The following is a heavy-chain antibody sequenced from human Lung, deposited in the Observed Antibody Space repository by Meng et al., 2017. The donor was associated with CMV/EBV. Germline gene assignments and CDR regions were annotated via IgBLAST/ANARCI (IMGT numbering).Heavy chain of an antibody. CDR3: ARTGCSSSSCYDY. D-gene: IGHD2-2*01. CDR1: CYTFGSYG. Sequence: GTYGNEHEAAVRVYCKDSCYTFGSYGICWVRQAPGQRLEWMGWINAGNGNTKYSEKFQSRVTITRGTAASTAYMELSSLRSEDTAVYYCARTGCSSSSCYDYWGQGTLVTVSS. V-gene: IGHV1-3*01. CDR2: INAGNGNT. J-gene: IGHJ4*02.